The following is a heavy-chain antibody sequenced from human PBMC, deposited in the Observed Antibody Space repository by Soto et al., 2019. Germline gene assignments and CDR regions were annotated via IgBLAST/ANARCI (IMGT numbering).Heavy chain of an antibody. V-gene: IGHV3-53*01. Sequence: EVQLVESGGGLIQPGGSLRLSCAASGFTVSSNYMSWVRQAPGKGLEWVSVIYSGGSTYFADSVKGRFTISRDNSKNTLYLQMNSLRAEDTAVYYCASSHDTELSFDYWGQGTLVTVSS. CDR2: IYSGGST. D-gene: IGHD3-22*01. CDR3: ASSHDTELSFDY. CDR1: GFTVSSNY. J-gene: IGHJ4*02.